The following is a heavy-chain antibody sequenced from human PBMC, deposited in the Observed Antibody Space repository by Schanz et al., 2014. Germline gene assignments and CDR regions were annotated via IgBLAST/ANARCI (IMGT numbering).Heavy chain of an antibody. D-gene: IGHD2-2*01. CDR3: AKRCSSTSCSHGAFDI. Sequence: QVQLVESGGGVVQPGRSLRLYCAASGFTFSGYGMHWVRQAPGKGLEWVAIISYDGRHKNYADSVKGRFTISRDNSKNTLHLQMNSLRVEDTAVYYCAKRCSSTSCSHGAFDIWGQGAMVTVSS. J-gene: IGHJ3*02. CDR1: GFTFSGYG. V-gene: IGHV3-30*18. CDR2: ISYDGRHK.